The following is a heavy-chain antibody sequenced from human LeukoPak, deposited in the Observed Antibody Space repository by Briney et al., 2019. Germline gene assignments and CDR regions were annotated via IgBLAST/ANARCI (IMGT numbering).Heavy chain of an antibody. Sequence: SETLSLTCTVSGGSISSSSYYWGWIRQPPGKGLEWIGSIYYSGSTYYNPSLKSRVTISVDTSKNQFSLKLSSVTAADTAVYYCARDSGLLQHWGQGALVTVSS. D-gene: IGHD6-25*01. CDR2: IYYSGST. V-gene: IGHV4-39*02. J-gene: IGHJ1*01. CDR1: GGSISSSSYY. CDR3: ARDSGLLQH.